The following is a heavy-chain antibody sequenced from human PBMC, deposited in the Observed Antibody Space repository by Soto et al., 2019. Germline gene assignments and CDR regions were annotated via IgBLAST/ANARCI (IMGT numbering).Heavy chain of an antibody. D-gene: IGHD1-26*01. CDR3: ARDRWGSYSFDS. CDR2: IIPVFGTA. J-gene: IGHJ5*01. Sequence: QVQLVQSGPEVKKPGSSVKVSCKASGGVFRNYAINWVRQAPGQGLEWKGGIIPVFGTADYPQKFQGRVTITADESTTTAYMELTSLKTEDTSVYFCARDRWGSYSFDSWGQGTLVTVAS. CDR1: GGVFRNYA. V-gene: IGHV1-69*01.